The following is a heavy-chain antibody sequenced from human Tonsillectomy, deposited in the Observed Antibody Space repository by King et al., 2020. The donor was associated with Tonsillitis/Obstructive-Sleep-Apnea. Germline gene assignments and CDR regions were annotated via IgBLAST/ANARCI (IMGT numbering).Heavy chain of an antibody. J-gene: IGHJ6*03. D-gene: IGHD1-20*01. CDR2: IYSVGGT. CDR3: ARGSSVITGSPYYYYYMDV. V-gene: IGHV3-53*01. CDR1: GFTVSSKY. Sequence: VQLVESGGGLIQPGGSLRLSCAASGFTVSSKYMSWVRQAPGKGLEWVSVIYSVGGTYYADSVKGRFTISRDNSNNTLYLQMNSLRAEDTAVYYCARGSSVITGSPYYYYYMDVWGKGTTVTVSS.